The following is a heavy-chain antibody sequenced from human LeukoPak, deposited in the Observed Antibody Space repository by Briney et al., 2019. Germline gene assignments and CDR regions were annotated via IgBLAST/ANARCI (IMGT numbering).Heavy chain of an antibody. CDR2: ISGSGGST. CDR1: GFTFSSYA. CDR3: AKDPYDFWSGYSRDYYFDY. Sequence: GGSLRLSCAASGFTFSSYAMSRVRQAPGKGLEWVSAISGSGGSTYYADSVKGRFTISRDNSKNTLYLQMNSLRAEDTAVYYCAKDPYDFWSGYSRDYYFDYWGQGTLVTVSS. V-gene: IGHV3-23*01. D-gene: IGHD3-3*01. J-gene: IGHJ4*02.